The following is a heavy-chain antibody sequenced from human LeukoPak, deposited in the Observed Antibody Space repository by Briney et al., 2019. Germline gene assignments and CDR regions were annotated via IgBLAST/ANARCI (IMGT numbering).Heavy chain of an antibody. CDR1: GFTFSSYS. D-gene: IGHD6-19*01. CDR2: ISSSSSTI. J-gene: IGHJ5*02. Sequence: GGSLRLSCAASGFTFSSYSMNWVRQAPGKGLEWVSYISSSSSTIYYADSVKGRFTISRDNAKNSLYLQMNSLRAEDTAVYYCAREGIAVAGPNWFDPWGQGTLVTVSS. V-gene: IGHV3-48*04. CDR3: AREGIAVAGPNWFDP.